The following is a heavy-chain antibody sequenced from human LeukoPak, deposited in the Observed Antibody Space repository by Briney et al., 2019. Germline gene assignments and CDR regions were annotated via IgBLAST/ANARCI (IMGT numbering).Heavy chain of an antibody. V-gene: IGHV1-2*02. J-gene: IGHJ4*02. CDR1: GYTFTGYY. CDR2: INPNSGGT. Sequence: GASVKVACKASGYTFTGYYMHWVRQAPGQGLEWMGWINPNSGGTNYAQKFQGRVTTTRDTSISTAYMELSRLRSDDTAVYYCARASKTHSSGYYYLHYWGQGTLVTVSS. D-gene: IGHD3-22*01. CDR3: ARASKTHSSGYYYLHY.